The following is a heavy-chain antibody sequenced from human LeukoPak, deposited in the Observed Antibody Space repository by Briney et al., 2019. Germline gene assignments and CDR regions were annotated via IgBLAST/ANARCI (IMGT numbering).Heavy chain of an antibody. D-gene: IGHD2-2*02. CDR3: TNYTA. V-gene: IGHV3-15*01. CDR1: GFNFRSAR. Sequence: GGSLRLSCAASGFNFRSARMTWVRQAPGKGLEWVGRIKSKANGGATDYAAPVQGRFTISRDDSKNTLYLQMNSLKIEDTAVYYCTNYTAWGQGTLVTVSS. J-gene: IGHJ4*02. CDR2: IKSKANGGAT.